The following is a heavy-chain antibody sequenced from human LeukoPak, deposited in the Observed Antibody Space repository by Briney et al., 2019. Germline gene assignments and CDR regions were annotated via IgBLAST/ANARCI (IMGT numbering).Heavy chain of an antibody. J-gene: IGHJ3*02. CDR3: ARAGYCSGGSCYHDAFDI. CDR1: GGSISSYY. Sequence: SETLSLTCTVSGGSISSYYWSWIRQPAGKGLEWIGRIYTSGRTNYNPSLKSRVTMSVDTSKNQFSLKLSSVTAADTAVYYCARAGYCSGGSCYHDAFDIWGQGTMVTVSS. V-gene: IGHV4-4*07. D-gene: IGHD2-15*01. CDR2: IYTSGRT.